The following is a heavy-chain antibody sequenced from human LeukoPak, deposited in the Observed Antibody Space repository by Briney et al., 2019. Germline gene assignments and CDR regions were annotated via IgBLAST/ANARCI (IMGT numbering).Heavy chain of an antibody. Sequence: GGSLRLSCAASGFTFSNYAMSWVRQAPGKGLEWVSAISKTGDATWYPDSVKGRFTISRDKSKNILYLQMNSLRAEDTVLYYCARDRDFPRDQLDYWGQGTLVTVSS. CDR2: ISKTGDAT. CDR1: GFTFSNYA. V-gene: IGHV3-23*01. D-gene: IGHD2-21*02. CDR3: ARDRDFPRDQLDY. J-gene: IGHJ4*02.